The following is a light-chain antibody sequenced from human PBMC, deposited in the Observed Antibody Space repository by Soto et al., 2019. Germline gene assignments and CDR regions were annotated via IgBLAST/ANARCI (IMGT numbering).Light chain of an antibody. CDR2: KAS. J-gene: IGKJ4*01. CDR3: LQHDTYPLT. CDR1: QTIDSW. V-gene: IGKV1-5*03. Sequence: DIQMTQSPSTLSASVGDRVTITCRASQTIDSWLAWYQQRPGKPPNLLIYKASTLASGVPSRFSGSGSGTEFTLTITSLQPEDSATYYCLQHDTYPLTFGGGTKVDIK.